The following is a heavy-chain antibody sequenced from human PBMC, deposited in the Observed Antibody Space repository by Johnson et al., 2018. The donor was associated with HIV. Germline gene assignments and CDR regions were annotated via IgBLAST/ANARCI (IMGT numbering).Heavy chain of an antibody. V-gene: IGHV3-64*01. CDR1: GFTFSSYA. D-gene: IGHD3-3*01. Sequence: VQLVESGGGLVQPGGSLRLSCAASGFTFSSYAMHWVRQAPGKGLEYVSGISSNGGSTYYANSVRGRFTISRDNSKNTLYLQMGSLRAEDMAVYYCARGGGGVGNAFDIWGQGTMVTVSS. CDR3: ARGGGGVGNAFDI. CDR2: ISSNGGST. J-gene: IGHJ3*02.